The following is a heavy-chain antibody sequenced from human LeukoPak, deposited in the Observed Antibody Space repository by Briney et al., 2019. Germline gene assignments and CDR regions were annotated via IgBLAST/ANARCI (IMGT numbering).Heavy chain of an antibody. CDR3: ARDRTPLRYIDWLGSALDY. CDR2: ISYDGTDK. CDR1: GFDLSNYA. Sequence: GGSLRLSCAASGFDLSNYAMHWVRQAPGEGLEWLAVISYDGTDKYYADSVKGRFTISRDNSKKTVYVQLNSLRVEDSAVYYCARDRTPLRYIDWLGSALDYWGQGTLVTVSS. J-gene: IGHJ4*02. D-gene: IGHD3-9*01. V-gene: IGHV3-30*14.